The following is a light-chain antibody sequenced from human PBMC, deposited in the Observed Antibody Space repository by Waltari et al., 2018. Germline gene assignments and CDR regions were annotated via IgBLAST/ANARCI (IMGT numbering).Light chain of an antibody. CDR2: EVS. Sequence: QSALTQPLSASGSPGPAVHILCTGTSRDAGGQNPVSWYQQYPGKAPKLIIYEVSQRPSGVPDRFSGSKSGNTASLTVSGLQADDEGDYYCCSYTGYNNWVFGGGTKLTVL. CDR3: CSYTGYNNWV. J-gene: IGLJ3*02. V-gene: IGLV2-8*01. CDR1: SRDAGGQNP.